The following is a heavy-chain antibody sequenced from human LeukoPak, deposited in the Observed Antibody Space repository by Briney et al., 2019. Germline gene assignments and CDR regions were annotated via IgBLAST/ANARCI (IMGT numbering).Heavy chain of an antibody. CDR2: ISGSGGST. V-gene: IGHV3-23*01. CDR3: AKASVLRNYYFDY. J-gene: IGHJ4*02. D-gene: IGHD1-14*01. Sequence: GGSLRLSCVASGFTFSSYAMSWVRQAPGKGLEWVSAISGSGGSTYYADSVKGRFTISRDNSKNTLYLQMNSLRAEDTAVYYCAKASVLRNYYFDYWGQGTLVTVSS. CDR1: GFTFSSYA.